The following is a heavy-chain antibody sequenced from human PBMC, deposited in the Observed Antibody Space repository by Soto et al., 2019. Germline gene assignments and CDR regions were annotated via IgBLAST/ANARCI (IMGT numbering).Heavy chain of an antibody. CDR1: GASISTYY. D-gene: IGHD3-10*01. CDR2: LYYSGNT. CDR3: ARGGSEGGLDV. J-gene: IGHJ6*02. Sequence: QMQLQESGPGVVKPSETLSLTCTVSGASISTYYWTWIRQAPGKGLEWLGYLYYSGNTNYNPSLKSRVTMAVDTSKNHFYLTLTLATAADTAVYFCARGGSEGGLDVWGQGTTVAVSS. V-gene: IGHV4-59*01.